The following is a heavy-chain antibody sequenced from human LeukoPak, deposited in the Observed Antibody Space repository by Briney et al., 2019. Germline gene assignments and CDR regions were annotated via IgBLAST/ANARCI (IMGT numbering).Heavy chain of an antibody. V-gene: IGHV3-30-3*01. CDR1: GFTFSSYA. Sequence: QPGRALILSCAASGFTFSSYAMHGVRQAPGKGLEWVAVISYDGSNKYYADSVKGRFTISRDNSKNTLYLQMNSLRAEDTAVYYCARDLTTVVTPDYWGQGTLVTVSS. D-gene: IGHD4-23*01. J-gene: IGHJ4*02. CDR3: ARDLTTVVTPDY. CDR2: ISYDGSNK.